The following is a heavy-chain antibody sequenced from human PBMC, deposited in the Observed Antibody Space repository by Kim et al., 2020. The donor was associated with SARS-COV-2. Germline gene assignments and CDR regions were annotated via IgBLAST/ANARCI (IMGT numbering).Heavy chain of an antibody. Sequence: AATVKGRFTISRDNAKNSLYLQMNSLRAEDTAVYYCARRGAVADNYFDYWGQGTLVTVSS. CDR3: ARRGAVADNYFDY. V-gene: IGHV3-21*01. J-gene: IGHJ4*02. D-gene: IGHD6-19*01.